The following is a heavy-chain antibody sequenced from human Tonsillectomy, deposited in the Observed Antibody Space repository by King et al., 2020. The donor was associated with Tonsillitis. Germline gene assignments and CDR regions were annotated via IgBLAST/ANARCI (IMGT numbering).Heavy chain of an antibody. Sequence: VQLVESGGGWEQPGGSLRLSCAASGFTFSNFAMSWVRQAPGKGLEWVSAISGGGVSTYYADSGKGRFTISRDNSRNKLYLQMNSRRAEDTAVYYCAKDVGHSSPPFDYWGQGILVTVSS. CDR2: ISGGGVST. V-gene: IGHV3-23*04. J-gene: IGHJ4*02. CDR3: AKDVGHSSPPFDY. D-gene: IGHD2-2*01. CDR1: GFTFSNFA.